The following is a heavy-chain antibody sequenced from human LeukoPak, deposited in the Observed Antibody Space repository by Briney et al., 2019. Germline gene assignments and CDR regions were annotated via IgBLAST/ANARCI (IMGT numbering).Heavy chain of an antibody. V-gene: IGHV1-46*01. CDR1: GYTFTGYY. CDR2: INPSGGST. J-gene: IGHJ4*02. D-gene: IGHD6-19*01. CDR3: ARRSTLYSSGWFYFDY. Sequence: GASVKVSCKASGYTFTGYYMHWVRQAPGQGLEWMGIINPSGGSTSYAQKFQGRVTMTRDTSTSTVYMELSSLRSEDTAVYYCARRSTLYSSGWFYFDYWGQGTLVTVSS.